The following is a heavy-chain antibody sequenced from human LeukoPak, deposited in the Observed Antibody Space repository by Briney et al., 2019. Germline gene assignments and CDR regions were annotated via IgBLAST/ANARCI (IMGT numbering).Heavy chain of an antibody. J-gene: IGHJ4*02. CDR1: GGSLSDHY. Sequence: PSETLSLTCALYGGSLSDHYWSWIRQPPGKGLEWSVEIDHRGSTHYNASRMTRVTMSIDTSNNHFSLKLRSVTAADTAVYYCASVSESYDSRSSQTYYFEYWGKGTLVTVSS. V-gene: IGHV4-34*01. D-gene: IGHD3-22*01. CDR2: IDHRGST. CDR3: ASVSESYDSRSSQTYYFEY.